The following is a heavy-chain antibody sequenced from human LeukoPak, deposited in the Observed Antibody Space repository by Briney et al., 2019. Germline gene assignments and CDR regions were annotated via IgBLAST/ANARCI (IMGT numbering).Heavy chain of an antibody. CDR1: GYSISSGYY. V-gene: IGHV4-38-2*02. J-gene: IGHJ4*02. CDR3: ARDVKGGSGWYAKSYFDY. Sequence: SEALSLTCTVSGYSISSGYYWGWIRQPPGKGLEWIGSIYHSGSTYYNPSLKSRVTISVDTSKNQFSLKLSSVTAADTAVYYCARDVKGGSGWYAKSYFDYWGQGTLVTVSS. D-gene: IGHD6-19*01. CDR2: IYHSGST.